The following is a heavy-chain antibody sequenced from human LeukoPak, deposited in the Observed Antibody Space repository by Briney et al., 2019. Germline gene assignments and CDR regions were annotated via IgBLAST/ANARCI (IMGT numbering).Heavy chain of an antibody. Sequence: GGSLRLSCAASGFTVSSNYMNWVRQAPGKGLEWVSVIYSGGNTYYADSVKGRFTISRDNSKNTLFLQMNSLRAEDTAVYYCARGWGIAAAVADFDYWGQGTLVTVSS. D-gene: IGHD6-13*01. J-gene: IGHJ4*02. CDR3: ARGWGIAAAVADFDY. CDR2: IYSGGNT. CDR1: GFTVSSNY. V-gene: IGHV3-53*01.